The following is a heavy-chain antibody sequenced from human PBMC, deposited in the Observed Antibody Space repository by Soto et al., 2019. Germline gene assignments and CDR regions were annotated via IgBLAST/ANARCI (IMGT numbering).Heavy chain of an antibody. CDR1: GFSFSDYG. CDR2: TSYDDKYK. Sequence: QVHLVESGGGVVQPGRSLRLSCVASGFSFSDYGMHWVRQAPGKGLEWLAVTSYDDKYKFYASSVKGRFTISRDNSKKTLYLQMNNLRGEDTAMYYCVSETADTAMIAELHYWGQGTLVTVSS. CDR3: VSETADTAMIAELHY. D-gene: IGHD2-21*01. J-gene: IGHJ4*02. V-gene: IGHV3-30*03.